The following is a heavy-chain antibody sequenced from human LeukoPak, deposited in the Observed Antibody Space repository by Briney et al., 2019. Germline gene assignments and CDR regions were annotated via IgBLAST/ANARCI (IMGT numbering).Heavy chain of an antibody. CDR1: SGSISSYY. Sequence: SETLSLTCTVSSGSISSYYWSWIRQPPGKGLEWIGYIHQSGSTDYNPSLKSRVTISVDTSKNQLSLDLTSATAADTAVYYCAREYSSFDYWGQGILVTVSS. V-gene: IGHV4-59*01. CDR3: AREYSSFDY. CDR2: IHQSGST. J-gene: IGHJ4*02. D-gene: IGHD6-13*01.